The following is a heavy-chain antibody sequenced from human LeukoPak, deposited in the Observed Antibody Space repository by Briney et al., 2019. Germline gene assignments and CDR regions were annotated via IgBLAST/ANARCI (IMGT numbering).Heavy chain of an antibody. D-gene: IGHD3-16*01. J-gene: IGHJ5*02. Sequence: PSETLSLTCAVSGDSITNSRYHWGWVRQPPGKGLEWMASIYYTGSTYYNSSLKSRVTISVDTSKNQFSLELTSATAADTAVYYCARHLMAVMDPWGQGTLVTVSS. CDR1: GDSITNSRYH. CDR2: IYYTGST. CDR3: ARHLMAVMDP. V-gene: IGHV4-39*01.